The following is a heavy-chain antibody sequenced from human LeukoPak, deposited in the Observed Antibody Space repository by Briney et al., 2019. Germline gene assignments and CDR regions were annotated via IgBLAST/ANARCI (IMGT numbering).Heavy chain of an antibody. CDR2: IYPGDSDT. D-gene: IGHD3-10*01. CDR1: GYSFTSYW. Sequence: GESLKVSCKGSGYSFTSYWIGWVRQMPGKGLEWMGIIYPGDSDTRYSPSFQGQVTISADKSISTAYLQWSSLKASDTAMYYCARSPYGSGSQGAFDIWGQGTMVTVSS. V-gene: IGHV5-51*01. CDR3: ARSPYGSGSQGAFDI. J-gene: IGHJ3*02.